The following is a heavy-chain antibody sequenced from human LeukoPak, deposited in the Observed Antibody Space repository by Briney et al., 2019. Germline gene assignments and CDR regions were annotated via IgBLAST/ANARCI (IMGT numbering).Heavy chain of an antibody. CDR1: GFTFSSYG. V-gene: IGHV3-30*12. CDR2: ISYDGSNK. D-gene: IGHD2-21*02. Sequence: GGSLRLSCAASGFTFSSYGMHWVRQAPGKGLEWVAVISYDGSNKYYADSVKGRFTISRDNAKNSLYLQMNSLRAEDTAVYYCASPIGGDCGGDCSMGPFDYWGQGTLVTVSS. J-gene: IGHJ4*02. CDR3: ASPIGGDCGGDCSMGPFDY.